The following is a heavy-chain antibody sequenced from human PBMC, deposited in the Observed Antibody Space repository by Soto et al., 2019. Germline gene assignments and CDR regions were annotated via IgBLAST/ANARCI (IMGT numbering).Heavy chain of an antibody. J-gene: IGHJ5*02. Sequence: QVQLVQSGAEVKKPGASVKVSCKTSGYTFTNDDINWVRQAAGQGLEWIGWMSPNSGNTGYAQKFQGRDTLTRDTSISTAYMELSSLRSEDTAVYYCARGMSDGFGEVSWGQGTLVTVSS. V-gene: IGHV1-8*02. CDR3: ARGMSDGFGEVS. CDR2: MSPNSGNT. D-gene: IGHD3-10*01. CDR1: GYTFTNDD.